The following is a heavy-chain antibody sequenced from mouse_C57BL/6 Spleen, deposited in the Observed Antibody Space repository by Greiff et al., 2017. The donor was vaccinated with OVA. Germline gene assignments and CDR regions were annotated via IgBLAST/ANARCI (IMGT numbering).Heavy chain of an antibody. D-gene: IGHD1-1*01. J-gene: IGHJ1*03. CDR3: ARARVYYGSSYRYFDV. V-gene: IGHV5-4*01. CDR1: GFTFSSYA. CDR2: ISDGGSYT. Sequence: EVQGVESGGGLVKPGGSLKLSCAASGFTFSSYAMSWVRQTPEKRLEWVATISDGGSYTYYPDNVKGRFTISRDNAKNNLYLQMSHLKSEDTAMYYCARARVYYGSSYRYFDVWGTGTTVTVSS.